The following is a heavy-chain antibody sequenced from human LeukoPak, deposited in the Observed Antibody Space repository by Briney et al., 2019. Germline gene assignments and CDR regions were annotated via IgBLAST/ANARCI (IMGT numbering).Heavy chain of an antibody. CDR2: ISYDGSNK. V-gene: IGHV3-30*18. CDR3: AKEGSIGNSFDY. J-gene: IGHJ4*02. CDR1: GFTVSSNY. D-gene: IGHD2/OR15-2a*01. Sequence: GGSLRLSCAASGFTVSSNYMSWVRQTPGKGLEWVAVISYDGSNKYYADSVKGRFTISRDNSKNTLYLQMNSLRAEDTAVYYCAKEGSIGNSFDYWGQGTLVTVSS.